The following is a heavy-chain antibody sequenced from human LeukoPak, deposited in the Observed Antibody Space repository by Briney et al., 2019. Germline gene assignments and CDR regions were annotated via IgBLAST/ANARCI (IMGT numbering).Heavy chain of an antibody. J-gene: IGHJ3*02. D-gene: IGHD3-22*01. V-gene: IGHV4-4*07. Sequence: SSETLSLTCTVSGGSISSYYWSWIRQPAGKGLEWIGRISTSGSTNYNPSLKSRVTMSVDTSNNQFSLKLSSVTAADTVVYYCAGVSHYYDSSGYYYVRAFDIWGQGTMVTVSS. CDR3: AGVSHYYDSSGYYYVRAFDI. CDR2: ISTSGST. CDR1: GGSISSYY.